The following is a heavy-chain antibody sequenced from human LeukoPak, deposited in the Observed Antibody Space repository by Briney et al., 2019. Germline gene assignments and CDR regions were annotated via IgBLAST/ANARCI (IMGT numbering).Heavy chain of an antibody. CDR2: IYHSGST. D-gene: IGHD3-22*01. CDR1: GGSISSGGYS. Sequence: SETLSLTCAVSGGSISSGGYSWSWIRQPPGKGLEWIGYIYHSGSTYYNPSLKSRVTISVDRSKNQFSLKLSSVTAADTAVYYCARENGYYDSSGYYHDAFDIWGQGTMVTVSS. V-gene: IGHV4-30-2*01. CDR3: ARENGYYDSSGYYHDAFDI. J-gene: IGHJ3*02.